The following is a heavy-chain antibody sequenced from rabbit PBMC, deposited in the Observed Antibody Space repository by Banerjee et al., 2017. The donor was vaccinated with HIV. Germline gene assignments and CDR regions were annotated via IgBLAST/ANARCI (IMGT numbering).Heavy chain of an antibody. V-gene: IGHV1S45*01. CDR3: ARDLAGVIGWNFNL. Sequence: QEQLVESGGGLVQPGGSLKLSCKASGFDFSIYGVSWVRQAPGKGLEWIGCINTSSGNTVYASWAKGRFTISKTSSTTVTLQMTSLTAADTATYFCARDLAGVIGWNFNLWGPGTLVTVS. D-gene: IGHD4-1*01. CDR2: INTSSGNT. J-gene: IGHJ4*01. CDR1: GFDFSIYG.